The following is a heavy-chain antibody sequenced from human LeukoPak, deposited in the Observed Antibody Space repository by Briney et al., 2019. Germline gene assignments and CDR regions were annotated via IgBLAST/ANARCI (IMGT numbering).Heavy chain of an antibody. CDR1: GGSFSGYH. D-gene: IGHD5-18*01. CDR3: ARGRIQLCDY. V-gene: IGHV4-34*01. J-gene: IGHJ4*02. CDR2: INHSGST. Sequence: SETLSLTCAVYGGSFSGYHWSWIRQPPGKGLEWIGEINHSGSTNYNPSLKSRVTISVDTSKNQFSLKLSSVTAADTAVYYCARGRIQLCDYWGQGTLVTVSS.